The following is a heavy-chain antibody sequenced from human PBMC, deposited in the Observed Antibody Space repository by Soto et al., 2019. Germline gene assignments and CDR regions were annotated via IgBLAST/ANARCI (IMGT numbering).Heavy chain of an antibody. V-gene: IGHV1-69*08. Sequence: QVQLVQSGAEVKKPGSSVKVSCKASGGTFSNYTINWVRQAPGHGLEWMGRITPILTITNYAQKFQGRITITADKSTSTAYMDLSSLRSEDTAVYYCARDLGTTGDYFIYWGQGTLVTVSS. CDR2: ITPILTIT. J-gene: IGHJ4*02. CDR3: ARDLGTTGDYFIY. CDR1: GGTFSNYT. D-gene: IGHD1-7*01.